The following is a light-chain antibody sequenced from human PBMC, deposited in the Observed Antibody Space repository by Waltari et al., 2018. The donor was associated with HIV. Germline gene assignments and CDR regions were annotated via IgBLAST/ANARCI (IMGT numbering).Light chain of an antibody. CDR2: TNK. Sequence: QSVLTQPPSASETPGQRITSSCSGWNSNIESNYVNWYQQRPGPAPKVFIYTNKPRPSGLPDRFSGAKSGHSASLIISGIRSGDEADYYFASWEDSLNAFVFGTGTKVTVL. CDR1: NSNIESNY. J-gene: IGLJ1*01. CDR3: ASWEDSLNAFV. V-gene: IGLV1-47*01.